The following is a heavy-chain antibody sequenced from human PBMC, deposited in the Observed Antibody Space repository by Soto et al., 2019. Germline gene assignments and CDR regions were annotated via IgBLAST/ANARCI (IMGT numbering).Heavy chain of an antibody. CDR3: ARDADRSKRGLEGMDV. Sequence: QVQLVQSGAEVKKPGSSVKVSCKASGCTFSSYAISWVRQAPGQGLEWMGGIIPIFGTANYAQKFQGRVMITADESTSTAYMELSSLRSEDTAVYYCARDADRSKRGLEGMDVWGHGNTVTVSS. J-gene: IGHJ6*02. CDR2: IIPIFGTA. V-gene: IGHV1-69*01. D-gene: IGHD3-10*01. CDR1: GCTFSSYA.